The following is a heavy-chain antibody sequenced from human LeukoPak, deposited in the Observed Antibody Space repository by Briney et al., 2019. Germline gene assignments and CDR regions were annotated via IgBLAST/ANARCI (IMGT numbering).Heavy chain of an antibody. J-gene: IGHJ6*02. D-gene: IGHD2/OR15-2a*01. V-gene: IGHV4-59*08. CDR3: ARHTPENRRNGMDV. CDR1: GGSISSYY. CDR2: IYYSGST. Sequence: SETLSLTCTVSGGSISSYYRSWIRQPPGKGLEWIGYIYYSGSTNYSPSLESRVTISVDTSKNQFSLKLSSVTAADTAVYYCARHTPENRRNGMDVWGQGTTVTVSS.